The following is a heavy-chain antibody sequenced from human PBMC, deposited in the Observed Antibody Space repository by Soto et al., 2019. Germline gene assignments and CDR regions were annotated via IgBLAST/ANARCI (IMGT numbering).Heavy chain of an antibody. CDR1: GLTFSSYA. V-gene: IGHV3-30-3*01. CDR3: ARDRMFDWLLPDAFDI. J-gene: IGHJ3*02. Sequence: QVQLVESGGGVVQPGRSLRLSCAASGLTFSSYAMHWVRQAPGTGLEWVAVISYEGRNTYNADSETCRFTISRDNSKNTLYLQMNSLRAEDTAVYYCARDRMFDWLLPDAFDIWGQGTMVTVSS. D-gene: IGHD3-9*01. CDR2: ISYEGRNT.